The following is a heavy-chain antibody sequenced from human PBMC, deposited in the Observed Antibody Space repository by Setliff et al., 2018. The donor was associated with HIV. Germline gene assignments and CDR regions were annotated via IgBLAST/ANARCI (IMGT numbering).Heavy chain of an antibody. Sequence: PSETLSLTFTVSGDSISSGSYYWSWTRQPAGKGLEWIGRIYTSGTTNYNPSLKSRVTISVDTSKSQFSLKLSSVTAADTAVYYCARSSSSWSGWFDPWGQGTLVTVSS. D-gene: IGHD6-13*01. V-gene: IGHV4-61*02. CDR2: IYTSGTT. CDR1: GDSISSGSYY. CDR3: ARSSSSWSGWFDP. J-gene: IGHJ5*02.